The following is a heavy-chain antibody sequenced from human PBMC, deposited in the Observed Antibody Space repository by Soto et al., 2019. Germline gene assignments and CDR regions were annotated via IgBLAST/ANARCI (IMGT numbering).Heavy chain of an antibody. D-gene: IGHD3-10*01. Sequence: SETLSLTCAVSGGSISSGGYSWSWIRLPPGKGLEWIGHIYQSGSTYYNPSLKSRVTMSLDRSKNQFSPKLSSVTAADTAMYYCARVAIPRVRGDNWLDPWGQGTLVTVPS. CDR3: ARVAIPRVRGDNWLDP. CDR1: GGSISSGGYS. CDR2: IYQSGST. V-gene: IGHV4-30-2*01. J-gene: IGHJ5*02.